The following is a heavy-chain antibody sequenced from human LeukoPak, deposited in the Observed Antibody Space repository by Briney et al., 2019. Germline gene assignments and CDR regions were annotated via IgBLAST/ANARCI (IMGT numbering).Heavy chain of an antibody. CDR2: ISAYTGDK. D-gene: IGHD6-19*01. Sequence: ASVKVSCKTSGYTFTRSGITWVRQAPGQGLEWMGWISAYTGDKHFAQTLQGRVTMTTDTSRSTAYMELTRLTSDDTAVYYCARELYSSGIGSLFDYWGQGTLVTVSS. CDR1: GYTFTRSG. V-gene: IGHV1-18*01. J-gene: IGHJ4*02. CDR3: ARELYSSGIGSLFDY.